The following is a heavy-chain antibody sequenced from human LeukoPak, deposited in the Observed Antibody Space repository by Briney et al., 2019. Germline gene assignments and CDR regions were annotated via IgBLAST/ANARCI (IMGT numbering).Heavy chain of an antibody. CDR3: ARSVAASRDY. CDR1: GFTFDDYG. Sequence: PGGSLRLSCAASGFTFDDYGMSWVRQAPGKGLEWVSGINWNGGSTGYADSVKGRFTISRDNAKNPLYLQMNSLRVEDTALYYCARSVAASRDYWGQGTLVTVSS. V-gene: IGHV3-20*04. J-gene: IGHJ4*02. CDR2: INWNGGST. D-gene: IGHD2-15*01.